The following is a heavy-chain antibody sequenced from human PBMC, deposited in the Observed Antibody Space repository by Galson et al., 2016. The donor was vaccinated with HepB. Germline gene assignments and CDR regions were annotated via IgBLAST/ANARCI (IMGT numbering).Heavy chain of an antibody. V-gene: IGHV3-7*03. Sequence: SLRLSCAASGFSFSDYGMNWVRQAPGQGLEWVANINRNGNKIHYDDSVKGRFTISRDNFQNSLFLHMNSLRTEDTAVYYCARAQRIQARRSAYFDYWGQGALVTVSS. CDR1: GFSFSDYG. CDR2: INRNGNKI. J-gene: IGHJ4*02. CDR3: ARAQRIQARRSAYFDY. D-gene: IGHD5-18*01.